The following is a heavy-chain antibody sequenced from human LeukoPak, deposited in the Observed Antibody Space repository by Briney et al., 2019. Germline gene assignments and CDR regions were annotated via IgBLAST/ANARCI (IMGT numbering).Heavy chain of an antibody. J-gene: IGHJ4*02. Sequence: GSLRLSCAASGFTFSSYGMSWVRQAPGKGLEWVSAISGSGGSTYYADSVKGRFTISRDNSKNTLYLQMNSLRAEDTAVYYCASRGSVRGVCYFDYWGQGTLVTVSS. D-gene: IGHD3-10*01. CDR1: GFTFSSYG. V-gene: IGHV3-23*01. CDR2: ISGSGGST. CDR3: ASRGSVRGVCYFDY.